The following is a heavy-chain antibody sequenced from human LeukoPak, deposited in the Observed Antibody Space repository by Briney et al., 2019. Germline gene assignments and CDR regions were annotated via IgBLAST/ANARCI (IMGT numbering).Heavy chain of an antibody. CDR1: GFTFSNAW. CDR3: TRDKLELRQFDY. Sequence: GGSLRLSCAGSGFTFSNAWMNWVRQAPGKGLEWVGRIKSKPDGGAIDYAAPVKGRFIISRDDSKDMLYLQMNSLKTEDTGVYYCTRDKLELRQFDYWGQGTLVTVSS. J-gene: IGHJ4*02. D-gene: IGHD1-26*01. CDR2: IKSKPDGGAI. V-gene: IGHV3-15*07.